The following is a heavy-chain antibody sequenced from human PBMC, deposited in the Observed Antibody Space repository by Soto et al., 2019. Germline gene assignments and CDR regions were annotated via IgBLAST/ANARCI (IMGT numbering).Heavy chain of an antibody. CDR2: ISYDGSNK. CDR3: AKGVGWQGGSGGSRGYYGMDV. V-gene: IGHV3-30*18. CDR1: GFTFSSYG. Sequence: QVQLVESGGGVVQPGRSLRLSCAASGFTFSSYGMHWVRQAPGKGLEWVAVISYDGSNKYYADSVKGRFTISRDNSKNTLYLQMTSLRAEDTAVYYCAKGVGWQGGSGGSRGYYGMDVWGQGTTVTVSS. D-gene: IGHD2-15*01. J-gene: IGHJ6*02.